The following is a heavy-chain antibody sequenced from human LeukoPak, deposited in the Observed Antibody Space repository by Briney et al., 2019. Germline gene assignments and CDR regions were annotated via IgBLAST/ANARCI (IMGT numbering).Heavy chain of an antibody. CDR2: ISSSGSTI. J-gene: IGHJ6*04. CDR1: GFTFSSYE. V-gene: IGHV3-48*03. D-gene: IGHD6-13*01. CDR3: AREGQQLATWYYGMDV. Sequence: GGSLRLSCPASGFTFSSYEMNWVRQAPAKGLEWVSYISSSGSTIYYADSVKGRFTISRDNAKNSLYLKMNSLRAEDTVVYYCAREGQQLATWYYGMDVWGKGTTVTVSS.